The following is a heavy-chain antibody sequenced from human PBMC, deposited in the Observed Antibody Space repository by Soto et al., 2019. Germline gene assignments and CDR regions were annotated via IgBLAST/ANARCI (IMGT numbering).Heavy chain of an antibody. CDR3: ARGLTIFGVVIGY. CDR1: GYTFTGYV. V-gene: IGHV1-3*01. J-gene: IGHJ4*02. CDR2: INSGNGNT. D-gene: IGHD3-3*01. Sequence: GASVKVSCKTSGYTFTGYVVDWVRQAPGQGLEWMGWINSGNGNTKYSERFQGRVTITRDTSASTSYMELNSLTSEDTAVYYCARGLTIFGVVIGYWGQGTLVTVS.